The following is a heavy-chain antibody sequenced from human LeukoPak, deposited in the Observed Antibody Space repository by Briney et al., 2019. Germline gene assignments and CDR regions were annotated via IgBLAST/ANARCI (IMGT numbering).Heavy chain of an antibody. V-gene: IGHV4-39*07. D-gene: IGHD3-10*01. CDR2: IYYSGST. CDR3: ARGNTSYYYGSGSYHPFDY. Sequence: SETLSLTCTVSGGSISSSSYYWGWIRQPPGKGLEWIGSIYYSGSTYYNPSLKSRVTISVDTSKNQFSLNLSSVTAADTDVYYCARGNTSYYYGSGSYHPFDYWGQGTLVTVSS. CDR1: GGSISSSSYY. J-gene: IGHJ4*02.